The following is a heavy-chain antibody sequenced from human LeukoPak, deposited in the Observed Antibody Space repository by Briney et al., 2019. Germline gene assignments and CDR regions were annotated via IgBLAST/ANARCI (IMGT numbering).Heavy chain of an antibody. CDR3: ARHLYPHFDY. CDR2: IYYSGST. V-gene: IGHV4-39*01. CDR1: GGSINSSSYY. J-gene: IGHJ4*02. Sequence: SETLSLTCTVSGGSINSSSYYWGWIRQPPGKGLEWIGSIYYSGSTYYNPSLKSRVTISVDTSKNQFSLKLSSVTAADTAVYYCARHLYPHFDYWGQGTLVTVSS.